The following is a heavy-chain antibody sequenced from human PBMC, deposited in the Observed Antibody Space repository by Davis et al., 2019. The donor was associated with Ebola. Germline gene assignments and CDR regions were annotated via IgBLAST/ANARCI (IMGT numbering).Heavy chain of an antibody. V-gene: IGHV1-8*02. Sequence: AASVKVSCKASGYTFTSYGISWVRQAPGQGLEWMGWMSPKNGDTGHAQKFQGRVTMTRDTSINVAFMELSSLKSEDTAVYYCAGSTPGSSHLDFWGQGTPVIVSS. CDR2: MSPKNGDT. CDR3: AGSTPGSSHLDF. CDR1: GYTFTSYG. J-gene: IGHJ4*02. D-gene: IGHD3-10*01.